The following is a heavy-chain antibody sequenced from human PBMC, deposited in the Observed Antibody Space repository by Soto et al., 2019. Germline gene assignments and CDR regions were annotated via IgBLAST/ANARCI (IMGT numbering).Heavy chain of an antibody. CDR1: GYTLTSYG. Sequence: QIKLAQYGGEMKKPGASVKVSCKASGYTLTSYGISWVRQAPGQGLEWVGWISAHNGDTRYAQNLQGRITMTTDTFTNTAYMELTSLTSDDTAVYYCARDWSRYYDSSGLMWFYWGQGTLVTVSS. CDR3: ARDWSRYYDSSGLMWFY. V-gene: IGHV1-18*01. D-gene: IGHD3-22*01. CDR2: ISAHNGDT. J-gene: IGHJ4*02.